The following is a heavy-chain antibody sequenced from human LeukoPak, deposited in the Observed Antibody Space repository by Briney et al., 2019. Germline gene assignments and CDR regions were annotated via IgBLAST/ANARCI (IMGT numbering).Heavy chain of an antibody. CDR2: INPNSGGT. CDR1: GYTFTGYY. J-gene: IGHJ4*02. Sequence: ASVKVSCKAFGYTFTGYYMHWVRQAPGQGLEWMGWINPNSGGTNYAQKFQGRVTMTRDTSISTAYMELSRLRSDDTAVCYCARARDYSNRFDYWGQGTLVTVSS. V-gene: IGHV1-2*02. CDR3: ARARDYSNRFDY. D-gene: IGHD4-11*01.